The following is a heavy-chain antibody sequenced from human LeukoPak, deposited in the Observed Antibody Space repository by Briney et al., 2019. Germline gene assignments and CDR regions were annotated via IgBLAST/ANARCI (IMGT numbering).Heavy chain of an antibody. J-gene: IGHJ5*02. CDR1: GGSISSSSYY. Sequence: SETLSLTCTVSGGSISSSSYYWGWIRQPPGKGLEWIGSIYHSGSTYYNPSLKSRVTISVDTSKNQFSLKLSSVTAADTAVYYCARGPPIVVVIADHWFDPWGQGTLVTVSS. D-gene: IGHD3-22*01. V-gene: IGHV4-39*07. CDR3: ARGPPIVVVIADHWFDP. CDR2: IYHSGST.